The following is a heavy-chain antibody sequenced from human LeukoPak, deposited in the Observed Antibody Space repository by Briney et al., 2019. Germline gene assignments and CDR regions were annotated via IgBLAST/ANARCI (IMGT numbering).Heavy chain of an antibody. Sequence: GGSLRLSCAASGFTFSSYWMHWVRQAPGKGVVWVSRINSDGSSTSYADSVKGRFTISRDNAKNTLYLQMNSLRAEDTAVYYCARVGSYGSPSDYWGQGTLVTVSS. D-gene: IGHD3-16*01. J-gene: IGHJ4*02. CDR1: GFTFSSYW. CDR3: ARVGSYGSPSDY. V-gene: IGHV3-74*01. CDR2: INSDGSST.